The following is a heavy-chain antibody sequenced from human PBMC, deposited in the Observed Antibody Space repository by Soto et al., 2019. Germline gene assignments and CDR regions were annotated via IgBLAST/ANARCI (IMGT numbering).Heavy chain of an antibody. CDR2: IIPIFGTA. CDR1: GGTFSSYA. Sequence: QVQLVQSGAEVKKPGSSVKVSCKASGGTFSSYAISWVRQAPGQGLEWMGGIIPIFGTANYAQKFQGRVTITADESTSTAYMELSSLRSEDTAVYHCARGRKGQLLWFGEFIYWGQGTLVTVSS. J-gene: IGHJ4*02. V-gene: IGHV1-69*12. D-gene: IGHD3-10*01. CDR3: ARGRKGQLLWFGEFIY.